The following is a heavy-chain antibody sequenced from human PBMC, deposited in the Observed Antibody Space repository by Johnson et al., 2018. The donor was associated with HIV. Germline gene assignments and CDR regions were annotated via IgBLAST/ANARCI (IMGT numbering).Heavy chain of an antibody. J-gene: IGHJ3*02. CDR1: GFTFSSYA. D-gene: IGHD5-24*01. V-gene: IGHV3-23*04. CDR2: ISGSGGST. Sequence: VQLVESGGGVVQPGGSLRLSCAASGFTFSSYAMSWVRQAPGKGLEWVSAISGSGGSTYYADSVKGRFTVSSDNSKNTLCLQMNSLRAEDTAVYYCAKDCGRWLQSDAFDIWGQGTMVTVSS. CDR3: AKDCGRWLQSDAFDI.